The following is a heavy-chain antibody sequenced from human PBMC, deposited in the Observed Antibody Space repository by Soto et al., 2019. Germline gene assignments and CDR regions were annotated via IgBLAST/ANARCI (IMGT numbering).Heavy chain of an antibody. J-gene: IGHJ5*02. V-gene: IGHV4-34*01. D-gene: IGHD3-3*01. Sequence: ASETLSLTCAVYCGSFSGYYWSWIRQPPGKGLERIGEINHSGSTNYNPSLKSRVTISVDTSKNQFSLKLSSVTAADTAVYYCARVRRITIFGVVAGFDPWGQGTLVTVSS. CDR3: ARVRRITIFGVVAGFDP. CDR1: CGSFSGYY. CDR2: INHSGST.